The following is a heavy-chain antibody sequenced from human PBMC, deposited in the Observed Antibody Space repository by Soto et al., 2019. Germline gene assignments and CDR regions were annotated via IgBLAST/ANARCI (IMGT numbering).Heavy chain of an antibody. CDR3: ARGLKGYSSSWNLEYYYYYGMDV. Sequence: PSETLSLTCVVYCGSFSGYYWSWIRQPPGKGLEWSGEINHSGSTNYNPSRKRRVTISVDTSKNQFSLKLSSVTAADTAVYYCARGLKGYSSSWNLEYYYYYGMDVWSKGTTVT. CDR2: INHSGST. J-gene: IGHJ6*04. CDR1: CGSFSGYY. D-gene: IGHD6-13*01. V-gene: IGHV4-34*01.